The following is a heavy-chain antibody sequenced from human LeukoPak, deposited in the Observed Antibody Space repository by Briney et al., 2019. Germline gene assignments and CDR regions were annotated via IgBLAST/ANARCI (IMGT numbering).Heavy chain of an antibody. CDR3: ASSGYYYGAFGY. V-gene: IGHV3-30-3*01. J-gene: IGHJ4*02. CDR2: ISYDGSNK. D-gene: IGHD3-22*01. CDR1: GFTFSSYA. Sequence: GGSLRLSCAASGFTFSSYAMHWVRQAPGKGLEWVAVISYDGSNKYYADSVKGRFTISRDNSKNTLYLQMNSLRAEDTAVYYCASSGYYYGAFGYWGRGTLVTVSS.